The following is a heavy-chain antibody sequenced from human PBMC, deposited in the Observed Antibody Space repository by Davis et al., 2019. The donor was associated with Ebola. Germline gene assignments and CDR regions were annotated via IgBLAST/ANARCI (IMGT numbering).Heavy chain of an antibody. CDR1: GFTFSSYG. D-gene: IGHD3-16*02. J-gene: IGHJ3*02. CDR3: ARVLYDYVWGSYRDAFDI. V-gene: IGHV3-33*01. Sequence: GESLKISCAASGFTFSSYGMHWVRQAPGKGLEWVAVIWYDGSNKYYADSVKGRFTISRDNSKNTLYLQMNSLRAEDTAVYYCARVLYDYVWGSYRDAFDIWGQGTMVTVSS. CDR2: IWYDGSNK.